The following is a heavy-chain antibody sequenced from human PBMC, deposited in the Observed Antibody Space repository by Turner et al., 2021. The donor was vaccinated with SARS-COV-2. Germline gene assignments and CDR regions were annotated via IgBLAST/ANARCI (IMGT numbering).Heavy chain of an antibody. V-gene: IGHV1-46*03. CDR2: INGRGDVT. D-gene: IGHD1-26*01. J-gene: IGHJ4*02. CDR1: GYIFTNYY. Sequence: QVQPLQSGAEVKKHGASVKVSCKASGYIFTNYYMHWVRPAPGQRLEWMGIINGRGDVTGYAEKFQGRVTMTTDTSTRTVYMKVKSLRSDDTAVYFCARGDVVGADFDFWGQGTLVTVSP. CDR3: ARGDVVGADFDF.